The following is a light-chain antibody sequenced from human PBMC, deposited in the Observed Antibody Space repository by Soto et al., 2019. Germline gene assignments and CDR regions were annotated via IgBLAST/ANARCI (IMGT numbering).Light chain of an antibody. V-gene: IGLV2-14*01. J-gene: IGLJ1*01. CDR3: SSFTTSYTYV. Sequence: QSVLTQPASVSGSPGQSITISCTGTSSDVSAYNYVSWYQQHPGKAPKLMIYEVTNRPSGVSNRFSGSKSDNTASLTISGLQAEDEADYYCSSFTTSYTYVFGTGTKLTVL. CDR2: EVT. CDR1: SSDVSAYNY.